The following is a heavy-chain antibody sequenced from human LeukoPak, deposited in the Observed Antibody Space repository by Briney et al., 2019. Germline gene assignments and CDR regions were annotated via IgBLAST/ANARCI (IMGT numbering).Heavy chain of an antibody. D-gene: IGHD6-19*01. J-gene: IGHJ4*02. CDR3: ARDSSGWYAD. CDR1: GYTFTSYD. V-gene: IGHV1-8*02. CDR2: MNPNSGNT. Sequence: ASVKVSCKASGYTFTSYDINWVRQATGQGLEWMGWMNPNSGNTGYAQKFQGRVTMTTDTSTSTAYMELRSLRSDDTAVYYCARDSSGWYADWGQGTLFTVSS.